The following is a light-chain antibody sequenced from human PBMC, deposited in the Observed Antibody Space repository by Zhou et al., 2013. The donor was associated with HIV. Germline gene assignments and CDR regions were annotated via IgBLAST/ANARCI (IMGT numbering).Light chain of an antibody. CDR3: QQSYSAPPS. CDR1: QAIGHD. CDR2: AAS. Sequence: IQMTQSPSSLSAFIGDRVTMTCRSSQAIGHDLSWYQQRPGTAPKLLIYAASTLESGVPSRFSGSGSGTDFTLTISSLQPEDFATYYCQQSYSAPPSFGQGTKLEIK. V-gene: IGKV1-39*01. J-gene: IGKJ2*03.